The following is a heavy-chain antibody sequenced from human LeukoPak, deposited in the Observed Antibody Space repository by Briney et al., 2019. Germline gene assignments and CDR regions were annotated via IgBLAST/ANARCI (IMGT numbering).Heavy chain of an antibody. CDR1: GFTFSTYA. J-gene: IGHJ4*02. D-gene: IGHD2-2*01. V-gene: IGHV3-64*02. CDR2: ISTNGDST. CDR3: ARWGSTSCYDY. Sequence: GGSLRLSCAASGFTFSTYAMHWVRQAPGKGLEYVSAISTNGDSTYYADSVKGRFTISRDNSKNTLFLQMGSLKADDMAVYYCARWGSTSCYDYWGQGTLVTVSS.